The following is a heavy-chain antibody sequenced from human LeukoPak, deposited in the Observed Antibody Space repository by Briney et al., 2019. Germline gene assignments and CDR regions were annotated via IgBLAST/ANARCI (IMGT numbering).Heavy chain of an antibody. CDR3: ARARSFGEAFDH. CDR1: GYTFTGYY. CDR2: INPNSGGT. J-gene: IGHJ4*02. D-gene: IGHD3-10*01. Sequence: ASVKVSCKASGYTFTGYYMHWVRQAPGQGLEWMGWINPNSGGTNYAQKFQGRVTMTRDTSISTAYMELSRLRSDDTAVYYCARARSFGEAFDHWGQGTLVTVSS. V-gene: IGHV1-2*02.